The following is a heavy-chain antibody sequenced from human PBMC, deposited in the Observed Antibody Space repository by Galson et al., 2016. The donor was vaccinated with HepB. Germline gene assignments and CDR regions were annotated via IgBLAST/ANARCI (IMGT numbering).Heavy chain of an antibody. CDR3: AEKRDYDFWSGYEK. V-gene: IGHV1-24*01. J-gene: IGHJ4*02. CDR1: GYTLSELS. CDR2: FDPEDGET. Sequence: SCKVSGYTLSELSMHWVRQAPGKGLEWMGGFDPEDGETIYAQKFQGRVTMTEDTSTDTAYMELSSLRSEDTAVYYCAEKRDYDFWSGYEKWGQGILVTVSS. D-gene: IGHD3-3*01.